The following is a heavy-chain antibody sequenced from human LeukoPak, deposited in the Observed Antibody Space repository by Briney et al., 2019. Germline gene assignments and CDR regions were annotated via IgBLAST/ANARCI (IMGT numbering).Heavy chain of an antibody. V-gene: IGHV4-38-2*02. CDR3: ARSRGTYYEAFDI. D-gene: IGHD1-26*01. Sequence: SETLSLTCTVSAYSISRGYYWGWIRQPPGKGLEWIGSIYHSGSTYYNPSLKSRVTISVHTSKNQFSLKLNSVTAADTAVYYCARSRGTYYEAFDIWGQGTMVTVSS. J-gene: IGHJ3*02. CDR1: AYSISRGYY. CDR2: IYHSGST.